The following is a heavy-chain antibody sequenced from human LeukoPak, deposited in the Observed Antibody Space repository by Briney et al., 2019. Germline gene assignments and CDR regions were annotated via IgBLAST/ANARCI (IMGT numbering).Heavy chain of an antibody. V-gene: IGHV3-23*01. D-gene: IGHD3-22*01. Sequence: GGSLRLSCAASGFTFGSYGMSWVRQAPGKGLEWVSFITPNADRTSYADSVEGRFTISRDNPRNTLYIQMNSLRDEDTAVYYCAIMHGYYDGSGYWVQWGQGTLVTVSS. J-gene: IGHJ1*01. CDR1: GFTFGSYG. CDR3: AIMHGYYDGSGYWVQ. CDR2: ITPNADRT.